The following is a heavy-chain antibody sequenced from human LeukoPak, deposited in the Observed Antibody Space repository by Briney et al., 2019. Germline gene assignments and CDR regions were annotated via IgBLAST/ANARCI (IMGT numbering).Heavy chain of an antibody. J-gene: IGHJ5*02. D-gene: IGHD3-3*01. V-gene: IGHV5-51*01. CDR3: ARHRPHPHYDFWSGYPLGSWFDP. Sequence: GESLKISCKGSGYSFTSYWIGWVRQMPGKGLEWMGIIYPGDSDTRYSPSFQGQVTISADKSISTAYLQWSSLKASDTAMYYCARHRPHPHYDFWSGYPLGSWFDPWGQGTLVTVSS. CDR1: GYSFTSYW. CDR2: IYPGDSDT.